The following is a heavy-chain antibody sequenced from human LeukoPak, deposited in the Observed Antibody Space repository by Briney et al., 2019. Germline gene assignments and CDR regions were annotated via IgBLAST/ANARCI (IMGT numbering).Heavy chain of an antibody. CDR2: IIPILGIA. CDR3: ARDRPLSPYYFDY. CDR1: GGTFSSYT. V-gene: IGHV1-69*04. D-gene: IGHD3-16*01. J-gene: IGHJ4*02. Sequence: SVKVSCKASGGTFSSYTISWVRQAPGQGLEWMGRIIPILGIANYAQKFQGRVTITADKSTSTAYMELSSLRSEDTAVYYCARDRPLSPYYFDYWGQGTLVTVSS.